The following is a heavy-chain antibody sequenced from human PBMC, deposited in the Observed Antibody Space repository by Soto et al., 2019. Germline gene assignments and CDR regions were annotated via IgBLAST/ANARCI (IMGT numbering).Heavy chain of an antibody. Sequence: ASVKVSCKASGYTFTSYDINWVRQATGQGLEWMGWMNPNSGNTGYAQKFQGRVTMTRNTSISTAYMELSSLRSEDTAVYYCARGRYCSSTSCRWFDPWGQGTLVTVSS. CDR1: GYTFTSYD. J-gene: IGHJ5*02. CDR2: MNPNSGNT. D-gene: IGHD2-2*01. V-gene: IGHV1-8*01. CDR3: ARGRYCSSTSCRWFDP.